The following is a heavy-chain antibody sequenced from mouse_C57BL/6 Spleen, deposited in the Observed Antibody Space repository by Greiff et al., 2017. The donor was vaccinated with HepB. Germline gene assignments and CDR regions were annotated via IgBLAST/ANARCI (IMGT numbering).Heavy chain of an antibody. Sequence: VKLMESGPELVKPGASVKISCKASGYAFSSSWMNWVKQRPGKGLEWIGRIYPGDGDTNYNGKFKGKATLTADKSSSTAYMQLSSLTSEDSAVYFCARSSSWWGQGTLVTVSA. CDR2: IYPGDGDT. CDR1: GYAFSSSW. J-gene: IGHJ3*02. CDR3: ARSSSW. V-gene: IGHV1-82*01.